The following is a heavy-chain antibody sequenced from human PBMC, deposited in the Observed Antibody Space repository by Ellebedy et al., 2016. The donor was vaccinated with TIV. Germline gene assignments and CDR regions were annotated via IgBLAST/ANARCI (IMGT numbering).Heavy chain of an antibody. Sequence: SLKISCTASGFRFSSYRMHWVRQAPGKGLEWVSSISWNSGTIGYADSVKGRFTISRDDAKNSLYLQMNSLRPEDTAFYYCAKSGTYSSSSGWFDPWGQGTLVTVSS. J-gene: IGHJ5*02. CDR3: AKSGTYSSSSGWFDP. CDR2: ISWNSGTI. D-gene: IGHD2-2*01. V-gene: IGHV3-9*01. CDR1: GFRFSSYR.